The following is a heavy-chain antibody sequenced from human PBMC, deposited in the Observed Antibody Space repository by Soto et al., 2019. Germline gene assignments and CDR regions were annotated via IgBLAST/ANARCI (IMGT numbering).Heavy chain of an antibody. CDR1: GGSISSSSYY. CDR3: ARHLYYYDSSGYRYYYYGMDV. Sequence: PSETLSLTCTVSGGSISSSSYYWGWIRQPPGKELEWIGSIYYSGSNYYNPSLKSRITISVETTKNQFSLKQSSETAEDTTEYDCARHLYYYDSSGYRYYYYGMDVWGQGTTVT. J-gene: IGHJ6*02. D-gene: IGHD3-22*01. V-gene: IGHV4-39*01. CDR2: IYYSGSN.